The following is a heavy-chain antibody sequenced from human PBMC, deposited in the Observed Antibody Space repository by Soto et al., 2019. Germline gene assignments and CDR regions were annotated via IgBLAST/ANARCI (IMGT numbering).Heavy chain of an antibody. J-gene: IGHJ6*03. CDR2: ISSNGVGT. Sequence: EVQLAESGGGLAQPGGSLRLSCAASGFTLSGYAMDWVRQAPGKGLEYVSGISSNGVGTYYANSVQGRFTISRDNSKNTVYLKMGSLRPYYMAVYYCARRAWPDVYYMEVWGKGTKVTVSS. V-gene: IGHV3-64*01. CDR3: ARRAWPDVYYMEV. D-gene: IGHD3-16*01. CDR1: GFTLSGYA.